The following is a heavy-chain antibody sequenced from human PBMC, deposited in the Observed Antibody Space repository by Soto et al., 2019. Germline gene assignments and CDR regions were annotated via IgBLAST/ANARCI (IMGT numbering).Heavy chain of an antibody. Sequence: PSETLSLTCTVSGGSISSSSYYWGWIRQPPGKGLEWIGSIYYSGSTYYNPSLKSRVTISVDTSKKQFSLKLSSVTAAYTAVYYCARFQTYYDFWSGYYSLDAFDIWGQGTMVTVSS. CDR1: GGSISSSSYY. V-gene: IGHV4-39*01. CDR3: ARFQTYYDFWSGYYSLDAFDI. CDR2: IYYSGST. D-gene: IGHD3-3*01. J-gene: IGHJ3*02.